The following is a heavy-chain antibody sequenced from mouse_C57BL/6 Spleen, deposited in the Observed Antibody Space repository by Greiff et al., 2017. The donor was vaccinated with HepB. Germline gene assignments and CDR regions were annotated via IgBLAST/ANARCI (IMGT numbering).Heavy chain of an antibody. CDR3: TRDYYGSRAWFAY. Sequence: VKVVESGEGLVKPGGSLKLSCAASGFTFSSYAMSWVRQTPEKRLEWVAYISSGGDYIYYADTVKGRFTISRDNARNTLYLQMSSLKSEDTAMYYCTRDYYGSRAWFAYWGQGTLVTVSA. CDR2: ISSGGDYI. J-gene: IGHJ3*01. CDR1: GFTFSSYA. V-gene: IGHV5-9-1*02. D-gene: IGHD1-1*01.